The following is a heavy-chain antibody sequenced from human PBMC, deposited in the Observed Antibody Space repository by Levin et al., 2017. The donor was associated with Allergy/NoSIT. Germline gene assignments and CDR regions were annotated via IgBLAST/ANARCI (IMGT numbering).Heavy chain of an antibody. CDR3: ARDQLYDILTGYYYYFDY. V-gene: IGHV1-18*01. CDR2: ISAYNGNT. J-gene: IGHJ4*02. D-gene: IGHD3-9*01. CDR1: GYTFTSYG. Sequence: GESLKISCKASGYTFTSYGISWVRQAPGQGLEWMGWISAYNGNTNYAQKLQGRVTMTTDTSTSTAYMELRSLRSDDTAVYYCARDQLYDILTGYYYYFDYWGQGTLVTVSS.